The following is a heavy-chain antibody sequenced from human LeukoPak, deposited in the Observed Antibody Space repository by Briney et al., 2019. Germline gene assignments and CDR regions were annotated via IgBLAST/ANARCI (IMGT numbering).Heavy chain of an antibody. J-gene: IGHJ4*02. CDR3: ARVRRGGDSRYFDY. D-gene: IGHD2-21*02. V-gene: IGHV3-11*01. Sequence: GGSLRLSCAASGFTYTDYFMGWIRQAPGKGLEWVSYIGRFGDSIHYADSVKGRFTISRDNAKNSLYLQMNFLRAEDTAVYFCARVRRGGDSRYFDYWGQGALVTVSS. CDR1: GFTYTDYF. CDR2: IGRFGDSI.